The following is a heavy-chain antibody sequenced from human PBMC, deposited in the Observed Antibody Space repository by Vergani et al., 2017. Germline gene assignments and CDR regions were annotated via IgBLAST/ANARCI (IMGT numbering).Heavy chain of an antibody. CDR3: AKQYFVSGNYLFYY. D-gene: IGHD3-10*01. Sequence: EVQLLESGGGLVQPGGSLRLTCAASEFTFSNYAMNWVRQAPGKGREWVSGISGSGVSAYYTDSVKGRFTISRDNSKNMLFLQMNNLRTEDTAIYYCAKQYFVSGNYLFYYWGQGTLVTVSS. V-gene: IGHV3-23*01. CDR1: EFTFSNYA. CDR2: ISGSGVSA. J-gene: IGHJ4*02.